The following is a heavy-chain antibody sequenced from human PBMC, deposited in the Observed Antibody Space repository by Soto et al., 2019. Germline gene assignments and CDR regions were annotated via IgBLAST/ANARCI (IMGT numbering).Heavy chain of an antibody. CDR1: GFTFSSYA. D-gene: IGHD7-27*01. Sequence: GGSLRLSCAASGFTFSSYAMSWVRQAPGKGLEWVSAISGSGGSTYYADSVKGRFTISRDNSKNTLYLQMNSLRAEDTAVYYCAKDPENNWGSPDAFDIWGQGTMVTVSS. CDR3: AKDPENNWGSPDAFDI. CDR2: ISGSGGST. V-gene: IGHV3-23*01. J-gene: IGHJ3*02.